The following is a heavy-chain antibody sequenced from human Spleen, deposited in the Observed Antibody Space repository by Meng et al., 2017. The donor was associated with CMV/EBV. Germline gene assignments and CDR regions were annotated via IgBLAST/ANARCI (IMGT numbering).Heavy chain of an antibody. CDR1: GFTFSEYG. V-gene: IGHV3-11*01. Sequence: GESLKISCAASGFTFSEYGMSWIRQTPGKGLESVSYISSRGRTIYYADSVQGRFTISRDNAKNSLYLQMNSLTAGDTAVYYCARREEDNWNDIPMSWFDPWGQGTRVTVSS. J-gene: IGHJ5*02. CDR3: ARREEDNWNDIPMSWFDP. CDR2: ISSRGRTI. D-gene: IGHD1-20*01.